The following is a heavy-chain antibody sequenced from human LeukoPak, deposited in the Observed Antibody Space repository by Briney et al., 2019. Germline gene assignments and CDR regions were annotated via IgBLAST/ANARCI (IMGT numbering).Heavy chain of an antibody. J-gene: IGHJ6*03. V-gene: IGHV5-51*01. CDR3: ARPALPYYYYMDV. CDR2: IYPGDSDT. D-gene: IGHD6-25*01. CDR1: GYGFTSYW. Sequence: GESLKISCKGSGYGFTSYWIGWVRQMPGKGLEWMGIIYPGDSDTRYSPSFQGQVTISADKSISTAHLQWSSLKASDTAMYYCARPALPYYYYMDVWGKGTTVTVSS.